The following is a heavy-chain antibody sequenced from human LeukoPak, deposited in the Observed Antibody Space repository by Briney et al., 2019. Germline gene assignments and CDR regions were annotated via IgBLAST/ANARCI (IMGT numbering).Heavy chain of an antibody. CDR2: IIPIFGTA. Sequence: GASVKVSCKASGGTFSSYAISWVRQAPGQGLEWMGGIIPIFGTANYAQKFQGRVTITTDESTSTAYMELSSLRSEDTAVNYCARGVYDSSGYYPYYYYYYMDVWGKGTTVTVSS. CDR1: GGTFSSYA. J-gene: IGHJ6*03. V-gene: IGHV1-69*05. D-gene: IGHD3-22*01. CDR3: ARGVYDSSGYYPYYYYYYMDV.